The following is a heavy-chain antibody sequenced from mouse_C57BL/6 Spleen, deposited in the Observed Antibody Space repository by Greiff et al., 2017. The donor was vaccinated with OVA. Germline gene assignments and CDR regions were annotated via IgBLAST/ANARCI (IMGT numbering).Heavy chain of an antibody. CDR2: INPGSGGT. V-gene: IGHV1-54*01. D-gene: IGHD2-2*01. CDR3: ARSEGYDGFDY. CDR1: GYAFTNYL. J-gene: IGHJ2*01. Sequence: VQLQQSGAELVRPGTSVKVSCKASGYAFTNYLIEWVKQRPGQGLEWIGVINPGSGGTNYNEKFKGKATLTADKSSSTAYMQLSSLTSEDSAVYFCARSEGYDGFDYWGLGTTLTVSS.